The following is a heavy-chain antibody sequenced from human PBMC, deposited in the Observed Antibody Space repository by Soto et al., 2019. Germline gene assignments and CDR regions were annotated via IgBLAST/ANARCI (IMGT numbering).Heavy chain of an antibody. J-gene: IGHJ4*02. CDR1: GFTFSTNA. D-gene: IGHD3-3*01. CDR2: ISGSGNTI. CDR3: AKVGYHTFGYYLRSFDC. V-gene: IGHV3-23*01. Sequence: EVQLLESGGGLVQPGGPLRLSCAASGFTFSTNAMSWVRQAPGMGLEFVSLISGSGNTIYYADSVKGRFTISRDNSKNPLPLQMNSLRAEDTAVYYCAKVGYHTFGYYLRSFDCWGQGTLVTVSS.